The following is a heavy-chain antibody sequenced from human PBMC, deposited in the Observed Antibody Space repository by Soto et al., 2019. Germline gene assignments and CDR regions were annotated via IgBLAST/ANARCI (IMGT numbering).Heavy chain of an antibody. J-gene: IGHJ4*02. Sequence: EVQLVESGGGLVQPGGSLRLSCAASGFTFSGDRMHWVRQAAGKGLVWVSRINMDGSSTNYADSVKGRFTISRDNAKNTLYLQMNSLRVDDTAVYYCVRGPRGLYHHDYWGQGALVTVSS. CDR3: VRGPRGLYHHDY. CDR1: GFTFSGDR. D-gene: IGHD2-2*01. V-gene: IGHV3-74*01. CDR2: INMDGSST.